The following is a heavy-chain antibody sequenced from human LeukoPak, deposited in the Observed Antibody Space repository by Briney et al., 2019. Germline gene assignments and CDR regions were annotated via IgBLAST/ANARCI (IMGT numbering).Heavy chain of an antibody. D-gene: IGHD1-1*01. V-gene: IGHV3-15*01. J-gene: IGHJ3*02. CDR1: GDSINSLDL. CDR3: TTYNDKDAFNI. CDR2: IKSKTDGGTP. Sequence: ETLSLTCTVSGDSINSLDLWSWVRQAPGKGLEWVGRIKSKTDGGTPDYATFVKGRFTVSRDDSSNTLYLQMNSLKTEDTAVYYCTTYNDKDAFNIWGQGTMVTVSS.